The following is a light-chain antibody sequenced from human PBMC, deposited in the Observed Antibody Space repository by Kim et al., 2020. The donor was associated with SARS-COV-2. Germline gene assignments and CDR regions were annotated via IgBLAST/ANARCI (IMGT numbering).Light chain of an antibody. Sequence: SVLTQPPSASGTPGQRVTISCNGSSSNIGSNYVYWYQQLPGAAPKLLIYRNDQRPSGVPDRFSGSKSGTSASLAISGLRSEDEADYHCATWDDSLNLFGGGTQLTVL. CDR2: RND. J-gene: IGLJ3*02. CDR1: SSNIGSNY. CDR3: ATWDDSLNL. V-gene: IGLV1-47*01.